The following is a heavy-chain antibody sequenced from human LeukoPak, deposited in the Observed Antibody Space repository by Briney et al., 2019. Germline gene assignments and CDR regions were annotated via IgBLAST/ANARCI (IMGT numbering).Heavy chain of an antibody. Sequence: PGGSLRLSCAASGFTFSSYWMHWVRHAPGKGLVWVSRINSDGSSTSYADSVRGRFTISRDNAKNTPYLQMNSLRAEDTAVYYCARDDVDCSSTSCYASGVDYWGQGTLVTVSS. J-gene: IGHJ4*02. CDR1: GFTFSSYW. CDR2: INSDGSST. CDR3: ARDDVDCSSTSCYASGVDY. V-gene: IGHV3-74*01. D-gene: IGHD2-2*01.